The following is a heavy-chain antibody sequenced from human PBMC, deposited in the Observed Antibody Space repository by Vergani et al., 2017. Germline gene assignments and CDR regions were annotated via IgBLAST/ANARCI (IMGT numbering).Heavy chain of an antibody. Sequence: EVQLLESGGGLIQPGGSLRLSCAASGFTFSSYAMSWVRQAPGKGLEWVSSISGSGDNTYYADSVKGRFTISRDNSKNTLYLHMNSLRAEDTAVYYCAKREGALRFLEWLYPYGMDVWGQGTTVTVSS. CDR2: ISGSGDNT. D-gene: IGHD3-3*01. V-gene: IGHV3-23*01. J-gene: IGHJ6*02. CDR3: AKREGALRFLEWLYPYGMDV. CDR1: GFTFSSYA.